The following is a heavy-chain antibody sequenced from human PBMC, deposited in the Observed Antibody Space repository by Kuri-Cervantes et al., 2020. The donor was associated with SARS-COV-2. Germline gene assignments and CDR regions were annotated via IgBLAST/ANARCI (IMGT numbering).Heavy chain of an antibody. J-gene: IGHJ5*02. V-gene: IGHV4-59*05. D-gene: IGHD3-16*02. CDR2: IYYSGST. CDR1: GDPISYYY. CDR3: ARGLYDYVWGSYRYGWFDP. Sequence: SETLSLTCNVSGDPISYYYWNWIRQPPGKGLEWIGSIYYSGSTYYNPSLKSRVTISVDTSKNQFSLKLSSVTAADTAVYYCARGLYDYVWGSYRYGWFDPWGQGTLVTVSS.